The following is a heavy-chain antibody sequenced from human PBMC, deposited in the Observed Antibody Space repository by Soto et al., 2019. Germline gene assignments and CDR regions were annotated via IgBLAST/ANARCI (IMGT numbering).Heavy chain of an antibody. CDR1: GFSFSNYL. V-gene: IGHV3-74*01. Sequence: EVQLVESGGGLAQPGGSLRVSCAASGFSFSNYLMHWVRQVPGKGLVWVSRINSDGSSTNYADSVKGRFTISRDNAKNTFKLQMSSLRAEDTAVYFCARGRGSSGWYFDYWGQGTLVTVSS. D-gene: IGHD6-19*01. CDR3: ARGRGSSGWYFDY. J-gene: IGHJ4*02. CDR2: INSDGSST.